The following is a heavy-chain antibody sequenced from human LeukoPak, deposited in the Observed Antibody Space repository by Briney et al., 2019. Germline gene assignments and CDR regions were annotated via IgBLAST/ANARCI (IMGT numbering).Heavy chain of an antibody. CDR2: IDPSDSYT. J-gene: IGHJ3*02. CDR1: GYSFTSYW. CDR3: ARGSLATIPQTDAFDI. V-gene: IGHV5-10-1*01. D-gene: IGHD5-24*01. Sequence: GESLKISCKGSGYSFTSYWISWGRQMPGKGLEWMGRIDPSDSYTNYSPSFQGHVTISADKSISTAYLQWSNLKASDTAMYYCARGSLATIPQTDAFDIWGQGTMVTVSS.